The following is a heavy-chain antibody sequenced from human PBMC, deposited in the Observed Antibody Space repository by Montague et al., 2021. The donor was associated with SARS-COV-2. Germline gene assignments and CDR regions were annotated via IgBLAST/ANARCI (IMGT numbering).Heavy chain of an antibody. V-gene: IGHV4-34*01. CDR1: GGSFSGYY. D-gene: IGHD5-24*01. CDR2: INHSGST. CDR3: ARHARGEGYTSWFDS. J-gene: IGHJ5*01. Sequence: SETLSLTCAVYGGSFSGYYWSWIRQPPGKGLEWIGEINHSGSTNYNPSLKSRLTISVDTSKNQFSLKLSSVTAADTAVYYCARHARGEGYTSWFDSWGQGTLVTVSS.